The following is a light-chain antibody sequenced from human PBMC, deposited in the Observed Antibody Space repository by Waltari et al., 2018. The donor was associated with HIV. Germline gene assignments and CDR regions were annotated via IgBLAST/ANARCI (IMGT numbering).Light chain of an antibody. Sequence: DIVMTQYTESMSVSLGGRATMHCKSSQSILFGSNTKNRLAWYQQRPGQPPKLLISLASTRESGVPDRFSGSGSGTDFTLTINNLQAEDVAVYYCQQFSLSPPLTFGGETKVEI. CDR3: QQFSLSPPLT. CDR1: QSILFGSNTKNR. V-gene: IGKV4-1*01. J-gene: IGKJ4*01. CDR2: LAS.